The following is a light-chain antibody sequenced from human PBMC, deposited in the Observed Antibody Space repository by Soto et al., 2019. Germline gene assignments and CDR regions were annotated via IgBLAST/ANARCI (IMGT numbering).Light chain of an antibody. CDR2: GAS. CDR3: QQYGSSPRT. V-gene: IGKV3-20*01. J-gene: IGKJ1*01. CDR1: QSVSSGY. Sequence: EIVLTQSPGTLSLSPGERATLSCRASQSVSSGYLAWYQHKPGQAPRLLIFGASIRSAGIPDRFTGSGSGADFTLTISRLEPEEFAVYYCQQYGSSPRTFGQGTKVEIK.